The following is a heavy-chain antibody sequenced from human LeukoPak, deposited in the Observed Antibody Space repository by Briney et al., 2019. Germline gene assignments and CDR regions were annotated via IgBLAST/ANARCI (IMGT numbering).Heavy chain of an antibody. J-gene: IGHJ4*02. CDR1: GGSISSSSYY. CDR2: IYYSGST. V-gene: IGHV4-39*01. CDR3: ARIDFWSGQNNAGYYFDY. D-gene: IGHD3-3*01. Sequence: SETLSLTRTVSGGSISSSSYYWGWIRQPPGKGLEWIGSIYYSGSTYYNPSLKSRVTISVDTSKNQFSLKLSSVTTADTAVYYCARIDFWSGQNNAGYYFDYWGQGTLVTVSS.